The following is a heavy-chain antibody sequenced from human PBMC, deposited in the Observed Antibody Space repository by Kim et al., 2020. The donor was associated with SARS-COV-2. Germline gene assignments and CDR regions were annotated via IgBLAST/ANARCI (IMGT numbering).Heavy chain of an antibody. CDR2: IYYSGST. CDR3: ARGGAIAADFDY. CDR1: GGSISSYY. Sequence: SETLSLTCTVSGGSISSYYWSWIRQPPGKGLEWIGYIYYSGSTNYNPSLKSRVTISVDTSKNQFSLKLSSVTAADTAVYYCARGGAIAADFDYWGQGTLVTVSS. J-gene: IGHJ4*02. D-gene: IGHD6-6*01. V-gene: IGHV4-59*01.